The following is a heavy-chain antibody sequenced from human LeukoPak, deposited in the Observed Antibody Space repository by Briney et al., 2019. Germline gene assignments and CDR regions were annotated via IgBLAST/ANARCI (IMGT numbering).Heavy chain of an antibody. CDR1: GYTLTSYY. CDR3: ARDNSVGDNAWWFDP. Sequence: ASVKVSCKASGYTLTSYYMHWVRQAPGQGLEWMGLINPTGGSTGYAQKFLGRVTMTRDMSTSTDYMELSSLRSEDTAIYYCARDNSVGDNAWWFDPWGQGTLVTVSS. D-gene: IGHD1-26*01. CDR2: INPTGGST. V-gene: IGHV1-46*01. J-gene: IGHJ5*02.